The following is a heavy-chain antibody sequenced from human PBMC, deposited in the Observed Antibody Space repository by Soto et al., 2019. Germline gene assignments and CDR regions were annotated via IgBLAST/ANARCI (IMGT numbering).Heavy chain of an antibody. D-gene: IGHD3-22*01. CDR3: ARVSSGWGPLDF. V-gene: IGHV3-33*01. Sequence: QVQLVESEGGVVQPGRSLTLSCVGSGFTFSNFGMHWVRQAPGKGLEWVAVSWYDGSNKYYADSVKGRFTISRDNSKNTLYLKMNSMRAEDTAVYYRARVSSGWGPLDFWGQGPMVTVSS. CDR1: GFTFSNFG. CDR2: SWYDGSNK. J-gene: IGHJ4*02.